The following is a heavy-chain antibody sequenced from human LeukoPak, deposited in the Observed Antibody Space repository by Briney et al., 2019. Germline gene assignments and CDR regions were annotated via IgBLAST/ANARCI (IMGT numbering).Heavy chain of an antibody. CDR3: ATVRSGNWYDGFDY. J-gene: IGHJ4*02. Sequence: PSETLSLTCTVSVGSISTYYWSWIRQPAGKGLEWIGRIHKSGSTDFNPSLKSRVTISVDTSKNQFSLKLSSVTAADTAVYYCATVRSGNWYDGFDYWGQGTLVTVSS. D-gene: IGHD6-13*01. CDR2: IHKSGST. CDR1: VGSISTYY. V-gene: IGHV4-4*07.